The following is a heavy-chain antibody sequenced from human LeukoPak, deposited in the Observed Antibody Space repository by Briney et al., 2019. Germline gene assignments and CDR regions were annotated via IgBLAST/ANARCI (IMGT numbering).Heavy chain of an antibody. CDR1: GGSFTGYY. Sequence: SETLSLTCAVYGGSFTGYYWSWIRQPPGKGLEWIGEINHSGSTNYNPSLKSRVTISVDTSKKQFSLKLSSVTAADTAVYYCVTYYFDSSGPKKNYWGQGTLVTVSS. J-gene: IGHJ4*02. CDR2: INHSGST. D-gene: IGHD3-22*01. V-gene: IGHV4-34*01. CDR3: VTYYFDSSGPKKNY.